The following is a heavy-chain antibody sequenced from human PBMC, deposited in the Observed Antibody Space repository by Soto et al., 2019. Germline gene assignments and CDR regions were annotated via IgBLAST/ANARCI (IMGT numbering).Heavy chain of an antibody. CDR3: ARFRLPYDSSGYYGY. J-gene: IGHJ4*02. Sequence: GGSLRLSCAASGFTFSSYWMSWVRQAPGKGLEWVANIKQDGSEKYYVDSVKGRFTISRDNAKNSLYLQMNSLRAEDTAVYYCARFRLPYDSSGYYGYWGQGTLVTVS. CDR2: IKQDGSEK. D-gene: IGHD3-22*01. V-gene: IGHV3-7*01. CDR1: GFTFSSYW.